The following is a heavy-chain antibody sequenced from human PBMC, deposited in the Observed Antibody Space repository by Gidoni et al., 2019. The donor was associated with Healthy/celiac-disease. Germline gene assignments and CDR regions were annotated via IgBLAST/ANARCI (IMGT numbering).Heavy chain of an antibody. Sequence: QVQLHESGPGLVKPSQTLSLTCTVPGGSISSGSYYWSWIRQPAGKGLEWIGRIYTSGSTNYNPSLKSRVTMSVDTSKNQFSLKLSSVTAADTAVYYCAREGSGSYSGAFDIWGQGTMVTVSS. CDR3: AREGSGSYSGAFDI. V-gene: IGHV4-61*02. CDR2: IYTSGST. D-gene: IGHD1-26*01. CDR1: GGSISSGSYY. J-gene: IGHJ3*02.